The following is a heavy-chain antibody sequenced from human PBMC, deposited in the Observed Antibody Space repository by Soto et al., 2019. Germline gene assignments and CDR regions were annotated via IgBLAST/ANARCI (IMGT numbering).Heavy chain of an antibody. Sequence: QVHLVQCAAEVKKPGASVKVSCKGSGYGFTTYGITWVRQAPGQGLEWMAWISAHNGNTNYAQKLQGRVTVTRDTSTSTAYLELRSLRSDDTAVYYCARGRYGDYWGQGALVTVSS. CDR2: ISAHNGNT. CDR1: GYGFTTYG. CDR3: ARGRYGDY. J-gene: IGHJ4*02. V-gene: IGHV1-18*01. D-gene: IGHD1-1*01.